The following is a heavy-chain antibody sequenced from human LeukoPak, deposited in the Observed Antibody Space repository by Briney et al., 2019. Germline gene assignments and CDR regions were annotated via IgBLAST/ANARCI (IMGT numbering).Heavy chain of an antibody. V-gene: IGHV5-51*01. CDR2: IFPGDADT. CDR1: GYIFTNYW. D-gene: IGHD3-10*01. J-gene: IGHJ4*02. CDR3: ARKSGSGSYRGSYVY. Sequence: GESLKISCKGSGYIFTNYWIGLVRQMPRKGLEWMGAIFPGDADTRYNPSFHGQVTISAHNSITTAYLQWNSLKASDTAMYYCARKSGSGSYRGSYVYWRQGTLVSVPS.